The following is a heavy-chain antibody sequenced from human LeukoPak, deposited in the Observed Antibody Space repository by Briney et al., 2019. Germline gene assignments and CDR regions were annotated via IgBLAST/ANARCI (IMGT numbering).Heavy chain of an antibody. Sequence: GGSLRLSCAASGFTFSHFWMSWVRQAPGKGLEWVAYIKKTGSETYYVDSVKGRFTITRGNTRNSLFLQMYSLRAEDTAVYFCAREDGYCSGGNCYSYFDSWGQGTLVTVSS. V-gene: IGHV3-7*01. CDR3: AREDGYCSGGNCYSYFDS. CDR2: IKKTGSET. J-gene: IGHJ4*02. D-gene: IGHD2-15*01. CDR1: GFTFSHFW.